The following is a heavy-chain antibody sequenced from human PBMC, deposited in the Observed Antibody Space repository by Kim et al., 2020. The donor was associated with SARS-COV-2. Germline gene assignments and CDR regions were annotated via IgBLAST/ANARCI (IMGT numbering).Heavy chain of an antibody. J-gene: IGHJ4*02. V-gene: IGHV5-10-1*01. CDR2: IDPSDSYT. CDR1: GYSFTSYW. CDR3: ARHTDNYYGSSGYRGSGDY. Sequence: GESLKISCKGSGYSFTSYWISWVRQMPGKGLEWMGRIDPSDSYTNYSPSFQGHVTISADKSISTAYLQWSSLKASDTAMYYCARHTDNYYGSSGYRGSGDYWGQGTLVTVSS. D-gene: IGHD3-22*01.